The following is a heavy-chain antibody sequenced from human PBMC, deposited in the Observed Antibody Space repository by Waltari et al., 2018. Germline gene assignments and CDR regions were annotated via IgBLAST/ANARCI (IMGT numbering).Heavy chain of an antibody. CDR1: GSSFSSYW. J-gene: IGHJ4*02. CDR3: ARGRGYIIDY. CDR2: IKGDGSEK. D-gene: IGHD3-22*01. Sequence: EVQVVESGGGLVQPGGSLRLSCATSGSSFSSYWMNWVRRAPGKGLEWVAIIKGDGSEKHYVDSVKCRFTISRDNARNSLFLQMNSLRAEDTAVYFCARGRGYIIDYWGQGSLVTVSS. V-gene: IGHV3-7*01.